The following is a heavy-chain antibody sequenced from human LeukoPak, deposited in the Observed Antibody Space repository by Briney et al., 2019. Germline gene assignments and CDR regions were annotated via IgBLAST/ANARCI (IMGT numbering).Heavy chain of an antibody. Sequence: PGGSLRLSCAASGFTFSNYAMRWFRQAPGKGLEWVSSISANAAGTYYADSVKGRFTISRDNSKNTVYLQMNRLRGDDTAVYYCAKDSGNSGWYVDNWGQGTLVIVSS. CDR3: AKDSGNSGWYVDN. D-gene: IGHD6-19*01. CDR1: GFTFSNYA. CDR2: ISANAAGT. J-gene: IGHJ4*02. V-gene: IGHV3-23*01.